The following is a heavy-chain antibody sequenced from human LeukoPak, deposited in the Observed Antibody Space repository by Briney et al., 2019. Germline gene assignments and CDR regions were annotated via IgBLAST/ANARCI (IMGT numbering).Heavy chain of an antibody. V-gene: IGHV4-59*01. CDR2: IHYSGST. CDR1: GGSITNYY. Sequence: PSETLSLTCTVSGGSITNYYWSWIRQPPGKGLEWIGYIHYSGSTKYKSSLKSRDTISVDTSKNQFSLKLNSVTAADTAVYYCVRSDDFWSGYYGYWGQGTLVTVSS. D-gene: IGHD3-3*01. J-gene: IGHJ4*02. CDR3: VRSDDFWSGYYGY.